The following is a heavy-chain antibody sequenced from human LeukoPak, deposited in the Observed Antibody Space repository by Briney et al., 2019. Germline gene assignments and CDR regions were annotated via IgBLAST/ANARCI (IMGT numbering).Heavy chain of an antibody. D-gene: IGHD3-10*01. Sequence: QPGGSLRLSCAASGFTFRTFPMGWVRQAPGKGLEWVSAISAGGDITFYSDSVRGRFTISRDNSKETLYLQMNSLRAEDTALYYCAKDRGGAFDIWGQGTMVTVSS. V-gene: IGHV3-23*01. J-gene: IGHJ3*02. CDR2: ISAGGDIT. CDR3: AKDRGGAFDI. CDR1: GFTFRTFP.